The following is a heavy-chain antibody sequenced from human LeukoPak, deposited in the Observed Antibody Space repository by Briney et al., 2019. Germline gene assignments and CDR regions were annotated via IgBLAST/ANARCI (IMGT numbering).Heavy chain of an antibody. J-gene: IGHJ3*02. CDR3: ARGPPSDAFDI. CDR1: GGTFISYA. V-gene: IGHV1-8*03. Sequence: ASVKVSCKASGGTFISYAISWVRQATGQGLEWMGWMNPNSGNTGYAQKLQGRVTITRNTSISTDYMELSSLRSEDTDVYYCARGPPSDAFDIWGQGTMVTVSS. CDR2: MNPNSGNT.